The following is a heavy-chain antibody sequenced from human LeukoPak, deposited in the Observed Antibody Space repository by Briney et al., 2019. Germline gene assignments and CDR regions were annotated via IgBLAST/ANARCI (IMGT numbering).Heavy chain of an antibody. V-gene: IGHV3-30*02. D-gene: IGHD3-10*01. Sequence: GGSLRLSCVASGFTFSSNGMHWVRQAPGKGLEWVTFIQYDGSKKYYADSVKGRFTISRDNYKNMLQLERTVLSAEDPAEYYGAKDIGSYYDYWGQGILVTVSS. CDR3: AKDIGSYYDY. J-gene: IGHJ4*02. CDR2: IQYDGSKK. CDR1: GFTFSSNG.